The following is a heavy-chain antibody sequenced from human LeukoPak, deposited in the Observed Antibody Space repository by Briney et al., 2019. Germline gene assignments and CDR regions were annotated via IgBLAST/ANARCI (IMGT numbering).Heavy chain of an antibody. J-gene: IGHJ4*02. D-gene: IGHD2-2*01. V-gene: IGHV4-34*01. CDR2: INHSGST. CDR3: ARGPTRDAQGY. Sequence: SETLSLTCAVYGGSFSGYYWSWIRQPPGKGLEWIGEINHSGSTNYNPSLKSRVTISVDTSKNQFSLKLSSVTAADTAVYYCARGPTRDAQGYWGQGTLVTVSS. CDR1: GGSFSGYY.